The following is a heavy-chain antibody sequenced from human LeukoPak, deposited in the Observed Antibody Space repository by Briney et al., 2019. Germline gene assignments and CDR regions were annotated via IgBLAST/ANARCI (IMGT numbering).Heavy chain of an antibody. CDR1: GGTFSSYA. CDR2: IIPILGIA. Sequence: ASVKVSCKASGGTFSSYAISWVRQAPGQGLEWMGRIIPILGIANYAQKFQGRVTITADKSTSTAYMELSSLRSEDTAVYYCARENWGIFPKPYYFDYWGQGTLVTVSS. J-gene: IGHJ4*02. CDR3: ARENWGIFPKPYYFDY. V-gene: IGHV1-69*04. D-gene: IGHD3-16*01.